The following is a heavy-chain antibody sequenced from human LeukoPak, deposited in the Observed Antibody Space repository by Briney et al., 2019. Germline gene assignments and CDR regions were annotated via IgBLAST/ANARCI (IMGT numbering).Heavy chain of an antibody. Sequence: GGSLRLSCVASGFTFNIHWMTWVRQAPGKGLEWVATIKPDGNDMFLVDSVKGRFTVSRDNAKTSLFLQMNSLRAEDTAMYYCTTSEYWGQGALVTVSS. J-gene: IGHJ4*02. V-gene: IGHV3-7*03. CDR3: TTSEY. CDR2: IKPDGNDM. CDR1: GFTFNIHW.